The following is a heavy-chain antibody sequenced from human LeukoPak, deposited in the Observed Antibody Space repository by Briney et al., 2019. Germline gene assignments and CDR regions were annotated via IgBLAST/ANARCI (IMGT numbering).Heavy chain of an antibody. CDR2: INHSGST. CDR1: SGSFDGFY. V-gene: IGHV4-34*01. J-gene: IGHJ4*02. CDR3: ARDSEESPGDY. Sequence: SETLSLTCAVHSGSFDGFYCSWIRQPPGKGLEWIGEINHSGSTNYNPSLKSRVSISVDTSKNQFSLKLSSVTAADTAVYYCARDSEESPGDYWGQGTLVTVSS. D-gene: IGHD2/OR15-2a*01.